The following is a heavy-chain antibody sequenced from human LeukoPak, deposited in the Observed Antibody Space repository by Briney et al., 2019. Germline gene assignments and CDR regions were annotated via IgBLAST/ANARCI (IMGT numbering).Heavy chain of an antibody. V-gene: IGHV3-20*04. Sequence: GGSLRLSCAASGFTFDDYGMSWVRQAPGKGLEWVSGINWNGGSTGYADSVKGRFTISRDNAKNSLYLQMNSLRAEDTALYYCARARYIAAAGTSFDYWGQGTLVTVSS. CDR3: ARARYIAAAGTSFDY. J-gene: IGHJ4*02. CDR2: INWNGGST. CDR1: GFTFDDYG. D-gene: IGHD6-13*01.